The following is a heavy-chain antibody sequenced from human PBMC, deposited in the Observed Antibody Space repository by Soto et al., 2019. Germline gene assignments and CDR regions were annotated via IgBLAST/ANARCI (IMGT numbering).Heavy chain of an antibody. Sequence: QVQLVESGGGVVQPGRSLRLSCAASGFTFGVFGMHWVRQAPGKGLEWVAVISNDGSTDYFADSVKGRFAISRDNSKNRWWRKMNSLRPGDRVLNSVRKGIITPFPPSKGVFVSGGRGTL. D-gene: IGHD3-16*02. CDR3: RKGIITPFPPSKGVFVS. CDR1: GFTFGVFG. CDR2: ISNDGSTD. J-gene: IGHJ4*02. V-gene: IGHV3-30*03.